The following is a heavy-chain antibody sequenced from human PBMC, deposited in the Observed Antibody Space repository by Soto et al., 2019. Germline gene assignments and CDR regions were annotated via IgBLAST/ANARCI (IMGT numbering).Heavy chain of an antibody. Sequence: PGGSLRLSCAASGFTFSSYAMSWVRQAPGKGLEWVSAISGSGGSTYYADSVKGRFTISRDNSKNTLYLQMNSLRAEDTAVYYCAKGYSSSWYGHCFDYWGQGTLVTVSS. CDR1: GFTFSSYA. CDR2: ISGSGGST. V-gene: IGHV3-23*01. D-gene: IGHD6-13*01. J-gene: IGHJ4*02. CDR3: AKGYSSSWYGHCFDY.